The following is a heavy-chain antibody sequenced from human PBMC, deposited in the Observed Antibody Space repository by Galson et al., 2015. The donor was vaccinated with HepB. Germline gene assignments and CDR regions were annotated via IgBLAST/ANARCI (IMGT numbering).Heavy chain of an antibody. V-gene: IGHV3-9*01. CDR3: ATGMVKYFHYGMDV. Sequence: SLRLSCATSGFTFDDFAMHWVRQAPGKGLEWVSSIRWDSGNIAFADSVRGRFTVSRDNAKKSLYLQMNSLRAEDTALYYCATGMVKYFHYGMDVWGQGTTVTVSS. J-gene: IGHJ6*02. CDR2: IRWDSGNI. D-gene: IGHD3-22*01. CDR1: GFTFDDFA.